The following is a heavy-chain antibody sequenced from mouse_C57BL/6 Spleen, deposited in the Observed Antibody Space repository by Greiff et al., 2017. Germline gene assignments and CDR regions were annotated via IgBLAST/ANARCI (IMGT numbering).Heavy chain of an antibody. CDR2: IDPSDSYT. J-gene: IGHJ2*01. CDR3: ARWGRDY. Sequence: QVQLQQSGAELVMPGASVKLSCKASGYTFTSYWMHWVKQRPGQGLEWIGEIDPSDSYTNYNQKFKGKSTLTVDKSSSTAYMQLSSLASEDSAVXYCARWGRDYWGQGTTLTVSS. D-gene: IGHD3-3*01. CDR1: GYTFTSYW. V-gene: IGHV1-69*01.